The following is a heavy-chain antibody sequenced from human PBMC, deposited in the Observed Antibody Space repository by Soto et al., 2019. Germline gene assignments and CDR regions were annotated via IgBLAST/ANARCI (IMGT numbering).Heavy chain of an antibody. D-gene: IGHD3-10*01. Sequence: PGGSLRLSCAASGFTFSDYAMHWVRQAPGKGLEWVAVVSHDGRNTHYADSVKGRFTISRDNSKNTLYLQMNSLRAEDTAVYYCVLWPPYYFDYWGQGTLVTVSS. CDR3: VLWPPYYFDY. CDR1: GFTFSDYA. J-gene: IGHJ4*02. CDR2: VSHDGRNT. V-gene: IGHV3-30*03.